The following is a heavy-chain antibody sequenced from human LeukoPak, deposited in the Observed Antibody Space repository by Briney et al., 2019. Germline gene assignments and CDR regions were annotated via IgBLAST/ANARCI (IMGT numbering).Heavy chain of an antibody. V-gene: IGHV4-59*11. CDR1: GGSISSHY. CDR3: ASRID. Sequence: SETLSLTCTVSGGSISSHYWSWIRQPPGKGLEWIGYIYYSGSTNYNPSLKSRVTISVDTSKNQFSLKLSSVTAADTAVYYCASRIDWGQGTLVTVSS. J-gene: IGHJ4*02. CDR2: IYYSGST.